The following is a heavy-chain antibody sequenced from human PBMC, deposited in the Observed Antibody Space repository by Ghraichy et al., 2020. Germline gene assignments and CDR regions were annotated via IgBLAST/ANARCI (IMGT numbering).Heavy chain of an antibody. D-gene: IGHD3-3*01. CDR1: GFTFRTYG. Sequence: GGSLRLSCAGSGFTFRTYGMHWVRQAPGKGLEWVAVISYDGSDKYYGSVKGRFTISRDNSKNTLYLQMNRVRAEDTAVYYCAKDRGTLRFLPMDVWGKGTTVTVSS. V-gene: IGHV3-30*18. J-gene: IGHJ6*03. CDR2: ISYDGSDK. CDR3: AKDRGTLRFLPMDV.